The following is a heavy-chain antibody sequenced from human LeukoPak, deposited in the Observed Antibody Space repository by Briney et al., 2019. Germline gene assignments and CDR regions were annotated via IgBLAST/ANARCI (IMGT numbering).Heavy chain of an antibody. V-gene: IGHV3-11*04. Sequence: GGSLRLPCAASGFTFSDYYMSWIRQAPGKGLEWVSYISSSGSAIKYADSVKGRFTISRDNAKNSLYLQMNSLRADDTAMYYCARVRGSYCSDYWGQGTLVTVSS. CDR2: ISSSGSAI. D-gene: IGHD1-26*01. CDR1: GFTFSDYY. CDR3: ARVRGSYCSDY. J-gene: IGHJ4*02.